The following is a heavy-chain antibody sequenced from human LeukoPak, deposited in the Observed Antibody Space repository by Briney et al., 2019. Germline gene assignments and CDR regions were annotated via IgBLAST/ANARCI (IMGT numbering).Heavy chain of an antibody. J-gene: IGHJ6*02. D-gene: IGHD2-15*01. CDR2: IYPGDSDT. CDR3: ARALRPPPPRYCSGGSCYSGYYYYGMDV. V-gene: IGHV5-51*01. Sequence: GESLKISCKGSGYSFTSYWIGWVRQMPGKGLEWMGIIYPGDSDTRYSPSFQGQVTISADKSISTAYLQWSSLKASDTAMYYCARALRPPPPRYCSGGSCYSGYYYYGMDVWGQGTTVTVSS. CDR1: GYSFTSYW.